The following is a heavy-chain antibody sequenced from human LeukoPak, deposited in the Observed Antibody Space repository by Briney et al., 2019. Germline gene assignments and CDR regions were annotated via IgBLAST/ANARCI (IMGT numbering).Heavy chain of an antibody. CDR1: GYTFTGYY. Sequence: GASVKVSCKASGYTFTGYYMHWVRQAPGQGLEWMGWINPSSGGTNYAQKFQGRVTMTRDTSISTAYMELSRLRSDDTAVYYCASNTIFGAKYYFDYWGQGTLVTVSS. J-gene: IGHJ4*02. V-gene: IGHV1-2*02. CDR2: INPSSGGT. CDR3: ASNTIFGAKYYFDY. D-gene: IGHD3-3*01.